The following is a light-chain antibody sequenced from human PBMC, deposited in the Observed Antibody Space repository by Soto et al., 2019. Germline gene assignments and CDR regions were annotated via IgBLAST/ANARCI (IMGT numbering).Light chain of an antibody. CDR2: VAS. CDR3: QQLNSYPIT. V-gene: IGKV1-9*01. Sequence: DIQLTQSPSFLSASVGDRVTITCRASQGISSHLAWYQQQPGKAPKLLIYVASTLQSGVPSRFSGSEYGTEFTLSISGLQPEDFASYYCQQLNSYPITFGQGTRLEIK. CDR1: QGISSH. J-gene: IGKJ5*01.